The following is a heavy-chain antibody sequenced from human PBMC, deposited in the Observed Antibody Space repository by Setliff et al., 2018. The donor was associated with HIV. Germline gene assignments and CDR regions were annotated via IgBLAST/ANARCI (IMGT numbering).Heavy chain of an antibody. CDR3: ARDVLDLVISVYGF. CDR1: GYPFTSYY. V-gene: IGHV1-46*01. D-gene: IGHD3-22*01. Sequence: ASVKVSCKASGYPFTSYYVEWVRQAPGQGLEWMGIINPSGGTTEYAQRFQGRVAMTRDTSTSTVYMELRSLRSEDTAVYYCARDVLDLVISVYGFWGQGIPVTVSS. CDR2: INPSGGTT. J-gene: IGHJ4*02.